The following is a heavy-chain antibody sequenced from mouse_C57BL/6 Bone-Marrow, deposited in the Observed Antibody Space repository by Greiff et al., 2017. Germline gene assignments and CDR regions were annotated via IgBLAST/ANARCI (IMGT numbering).Heavy chain of an antibody. CDR1: GYTFTSYG. CDR2: IYPRSGNT. CDR3: ARPYYGSSYQFAY. D-gene: IGHD1-1*01. Sequence: VKLMESGAELARPGASVKLSCKASGYTFTSYGISWVKQRTGQGLEWIGEIYPRSGNTYYNEKFKGKATLTADKSSSTAYMELRSLTSEDSAVYFCARPYYGSSYQFAYWGQGTLVTVSA. J-gene: IGHJ3*01. V-gene: IGHV1-81*01.